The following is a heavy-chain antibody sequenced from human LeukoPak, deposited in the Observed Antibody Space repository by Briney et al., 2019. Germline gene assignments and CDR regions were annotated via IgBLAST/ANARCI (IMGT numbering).Heavy chain of an antibody. Sequence: GGSLRLSCAASGFTFSSYAMHWVRQAPGKGLEWVAVISYDGSNKYYADSVKGRFTISRDNSKNTLYLQMNSLRAEDTAVYYCARDPGTHIVVVTAIYFDYWGQGTLVTVSS. V-gene: IGHV3-30*04. CDR3: ARDPGTHIVVVTAIYFDY. J-gene: IGHJ4*02. CDR1: GFTFSSYA. CDR2: ISYDGSNK. D-gene: IGHD2-21*02.